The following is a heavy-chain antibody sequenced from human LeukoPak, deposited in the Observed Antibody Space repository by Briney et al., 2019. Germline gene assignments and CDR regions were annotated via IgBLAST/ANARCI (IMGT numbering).Heavy chain of an antibody. CDR2: ISGSGGST. V-gene: IGHV3-23*01. Sequence: SGGSLRLSCAASGFTFSSYAMSWVRQAPGKGLEWVSGISGSGGSTYYADSVKGRFTISRDNSKNTLYLQMNSLRAEDTAVYYCAKVHDSSGYYFDYWGQGTLVTVSS. D-gene: IGHD3-22*01. J-gene: IGHJ4*02. CDR3: AKVHDSSGYYFDY. CDR1: GFTFSSYA.